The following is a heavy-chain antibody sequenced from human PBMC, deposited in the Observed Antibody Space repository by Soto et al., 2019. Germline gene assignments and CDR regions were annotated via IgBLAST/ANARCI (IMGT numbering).Heavy chain of an antibody. CDR1: GGCMNIKTDY. CDR2: IYYSGNT. Sequence: PSETLSLTSTVSGGCMNIKTDYGCWIRQPPGKGLEWIVSIYYSGNTYYNPSLKSRVTISVDTSKNQFSLKLTSVTAADTAVYYCAARTSSCYDYWCQGTLVTVSS. V-gene: IGHV4-39*01. D-gene: IGHD6-13*01. CDR3: AARTSSCYDY. J-gene: IGHJ4*02.